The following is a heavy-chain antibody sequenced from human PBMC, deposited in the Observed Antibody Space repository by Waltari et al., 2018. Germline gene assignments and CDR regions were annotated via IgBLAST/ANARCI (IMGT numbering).Heavy chain of an antibody. CDR2: MFYSGTT. Sequence: QLQLQESGPRLVKPAETLSLTCTVSGDSGSSGPYFWAWLRQPPGKGLEWLGSMFYSGTTYHNSSLKSRVTISVDTSKNQVSLQLKSVTAADTAVYFCARDRSGTINSFDPWGRGTLVTVSS. V-gene: IGHV4-39*07. CDR3: ARDRSGTINSFDP. CDR1: GDSGSSGPYF. D-gene: IGHD1-26*01. J-gene: IGHJ5*02.